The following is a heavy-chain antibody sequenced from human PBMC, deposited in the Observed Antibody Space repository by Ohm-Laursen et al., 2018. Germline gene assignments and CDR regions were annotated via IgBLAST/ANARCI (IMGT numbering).Heavy chain of an antibody. CDR1: GFTFSSYW. Sequence: GSLRLSCSASGFTFSSYWMHWVRQAPGKGLVWVSRVSSDGRNTNYADSVKGRFTISRDNAKNTLYLQMSSLRAEDTAVYYCARVGVTGNDPRNDRTIDYDYWGQGTLVTVSS. J-gene: IGHJ4*02. CDR2: VSSDGRNT. CDR3: ARVGVTGNDPRNDRTIDYDY. D-gene: IGHD3-10*01. V-gene: IGHV3-74*01.